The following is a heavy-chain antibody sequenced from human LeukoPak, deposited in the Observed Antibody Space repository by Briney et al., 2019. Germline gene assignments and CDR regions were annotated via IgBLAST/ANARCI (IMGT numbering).Heavy chain of an antibody. CDR3: ASSSSRYYYYYYMDV. CDR1: GGSISSFY. CDR2: IYYSGNT. J-gene: IGHJ6*03. Sequence: PSETLSLTCTVSGGSISSFYWSWIRQPPGKGLEWIGYIYYSGNTNYNPSLKSRVTISADTSKNQFSLKLSSVTAADTAVYYCASSSSRYYYYYYMDVWGKGTTVTVSS. D-gene: IGHD6-6*01. V-gene: IGHV4-59*01.